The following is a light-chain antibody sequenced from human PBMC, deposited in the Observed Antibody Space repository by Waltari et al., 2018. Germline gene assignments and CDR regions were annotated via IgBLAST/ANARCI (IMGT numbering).Light chain of an antibody. CDR2: RNN. V-gene: IGLV1-44*01. CDR3: SAWDDSLNGWV. CDR1: SSHLGLNI. J-gene: IGLJ3*02. Sequence: QSALTQPPSASGTPGQRVTISSSESSSHLGLNIVTRYQQLPGTAPKLLIYRNNQRPSGVPDRFSGSKSGTSASLAISGLQSEDEADYYCSAWDDSLNGWVFGGGTKLTVL.